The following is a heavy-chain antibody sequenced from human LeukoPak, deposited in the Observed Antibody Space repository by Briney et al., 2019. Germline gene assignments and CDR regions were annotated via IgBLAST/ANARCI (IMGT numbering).Heavy chain of an antibody. J-gene: IGHJ6*02. CDR3: AKDMAATMVLGPYYYGMDV. Sequence: QSGGSLRLSCAASGFTFDDYAMHWVRQAPGKGLEWVSGISWNSGSIGYADSVKGRFTISRDNAKNSLYLQMNSLRAEDTALYYCAKDMAATMVLGPYYYGMDVWGQGTTVTVSS. CDR2: ISWNSGSI. V-gene: IGHV3-9*01. D-gene: IGHD3-10*01. CDR1: GFTFDDYA.